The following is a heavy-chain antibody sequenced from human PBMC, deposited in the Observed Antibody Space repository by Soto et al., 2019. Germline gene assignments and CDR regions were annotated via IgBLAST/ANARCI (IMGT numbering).Heavy chain of an antibody. J-gene: IGHJ4*02. D-gene: IGHD3-9*01. CDR3: ARRDWSGSTSHFYFDY. V-gene: IGHV4-4*02. Sequence: TLSLTCAVSGGSIISSNWWNWVRQPPGKGLEWIGEIYHSGSTYYKPSLKSRVAMSVDTSKNQFSLKLTSATAADTAVYYCARRDWSGSTSHFYFDYWGQGVLVTVSS. CDR1: GGSIISSNW. CDR2: IYHSGST.